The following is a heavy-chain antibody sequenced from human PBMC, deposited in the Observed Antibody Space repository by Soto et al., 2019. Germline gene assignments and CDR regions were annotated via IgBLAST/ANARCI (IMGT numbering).Heavy chain of an antibody. J-gene: IGHJ6*02. Sequence: PGGSLRLSCVASGFDFDSYTIHWVRQAPGKGLEWVSFMSSRGSYIFYADSVKGRFTISRDNAKSILYLQMNSLRAEDTAVYYCARDLGDYGDYLYHHYAMDVWGQGTTVTVSS. CDR3: ARDLGDYGDYLYHHYAMDV. V-gene: IGHV3-21*06. D-gene: IGHD4-17*01. CDR2: MSSRGSYI. CDR1: GFDFDSYT.